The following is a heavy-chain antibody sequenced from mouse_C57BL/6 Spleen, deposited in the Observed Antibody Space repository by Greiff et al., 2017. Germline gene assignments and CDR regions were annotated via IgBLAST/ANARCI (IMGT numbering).Heavy chain of an antibody. CDR3: ARFYYGNWYFDV. CDR2: ISDGGSYT. D-gene: IGHD2-1*01. J-gene: IGHJ1*03. CDR1: GFTFSSYA. Sequence: EVKLVESGGGLVKPGGSLKFSCAASGFTFSSYAMSWVRQTPEKRLEWVATISDGGSYTYYPDNVKGRFTISRNNAKNNLYLQISHLKSEDTAMYYCARFYYGNWYFDVWGTGTTVTVSS. V-gene: IGHV5-4*03.